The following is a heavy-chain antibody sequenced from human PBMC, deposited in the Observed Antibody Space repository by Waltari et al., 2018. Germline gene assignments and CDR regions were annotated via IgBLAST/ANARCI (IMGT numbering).Heavy chain of an antibody. D-gene: IGHD4-17*01. Sequence: QVQLVQSGAEVKKPGSSVKVSCKASGGTFSSYASSCVRQAPGQGLEWMGGIIPILGIANYAQKFQGRVTITADKSTSTAYMELSSLRSEDTAVYYCASPYDYGDSSFGYWGQGTLVTVSS. CDR3: ASPYDYGDSSFGY. J-gene: IGHJ4*02. V-gene: IGHV1-69*10. CDR1: GGTFSSYA. CDR2: IIPILGIA.